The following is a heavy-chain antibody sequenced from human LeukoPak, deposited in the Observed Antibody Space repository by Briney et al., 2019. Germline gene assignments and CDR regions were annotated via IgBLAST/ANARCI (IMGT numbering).Heavy chain of an antibody. J-gene: IGHJ4*02. CDR2: ISAYNGNT. CDR3: ARVRSQQDFDY. D-gene: IGHD6-13*01. Sequence: ASVKVSCKASGYTFTSYGISCVRQAPGQGLEWMGWISAYNGNTNYAQKFQGRVTMTRDTSISTAYMELSRLRSDDTAVYYCARVRSQQDFDYWAREPWSPSPQ. CDR1: GYTFTSYG. V-gene: IGHV1-18*01.